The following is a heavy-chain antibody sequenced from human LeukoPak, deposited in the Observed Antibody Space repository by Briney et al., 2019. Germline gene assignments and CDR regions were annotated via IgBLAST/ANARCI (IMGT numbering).Heavy chain of an antibody. V-gene: IGHV3-30-3*01. CDR1: GFTFSSYP. CDR2: ISYNGSNK. J-gene: IGHJ6*02. CDR3: ARDKGYYASSGYYPYYYYYGMDV. Sequence: QPGRSLRLSCAASGFTFSSYPMHWVRQAPGKGLEWVAVISYNGSNKYYADSVKGRFTISRDNSKNTLYLQMNSLRAEDTAVYYCARDKGYYASSGYYPYYYYYGMDVWGQGTTVTVSS. D-gene: IGHD3-22*01.